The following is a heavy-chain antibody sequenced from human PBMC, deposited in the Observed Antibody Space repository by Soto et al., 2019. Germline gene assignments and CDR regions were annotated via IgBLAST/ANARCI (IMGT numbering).Heavy chain of an antibody. CDR2: ISYDGGNK. CDR1: GFTFRNYA. CDR3: ARGDREDIAVVIGVRPGEYGVDV. Sequence: PGGSLRLSCAASGFTFRNYAMHWDRQAPGKGLECVAVISYDGGNKFYRDYVKGRFTISRDNSKNTLYLQINSLRYEDTAVYYCARGDREDIAVVIGVRPGEYGVDVWGQGTTVTVSS. V-gene: IGHV3-30-3*01. J-gene: IGHJ6*02. D-gene: IGHD2-15*01.